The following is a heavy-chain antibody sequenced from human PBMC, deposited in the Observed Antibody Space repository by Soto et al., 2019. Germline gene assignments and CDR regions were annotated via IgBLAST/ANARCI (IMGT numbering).Heavy chain of an antibody. J-gene: IGHJ6*03. Sequence: XVKVSGKASGGTFSSYTISWVRQAPGQGLEWMGRIIPILGIANYAQKFQGRVTITADKSTSTAYMELSSLRSEDTAVYYCARGRRSGSTRVYYYYMDVWGKGTTVTVSS. CDR2: IIPILGIA. CDR1: GGTFSSYT. CDR3: ARGRRSGSTRVYYYYMDV. V-gene: IGHV1-69*02. D-gene: IGHD3-10*01.